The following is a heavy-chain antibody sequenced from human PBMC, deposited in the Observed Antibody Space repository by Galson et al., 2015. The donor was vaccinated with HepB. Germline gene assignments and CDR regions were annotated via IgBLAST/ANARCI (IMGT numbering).Heavy chain of an antibody. CDR2: IWYDGSNY. V-gene: IGHV3-33*02. D-gene: IGHD2-21*02. CDR1: GFSFRSHG. CDR3: ARWGDNKVFDY. J-gene: IGHJ4*02. Sequence: SLRLSCAASGFSFRSHGMHWVRQAPGKGLEWVAVIWYDGSNYFYADFAKGRFTISRDNSRNTLSLQMNSLRAEDTAVYYCARWGDNKVFDYWSQGSLVTVST.